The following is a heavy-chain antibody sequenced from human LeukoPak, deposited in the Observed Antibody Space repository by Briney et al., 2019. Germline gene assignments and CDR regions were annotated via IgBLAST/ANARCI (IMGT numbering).Heavy chain of an antibody. V-gene: IGHV1-46*01. CDR3: ARDGARNCSSTSCYGGYYYYYFMDV. J-gene: IGHJ6*03. D-gene: IGHD2-2*01. CDR2: INLSGGST. CDR1: GYTFTSYY. Sequence: ASVKVSCKASGYTFTSYYMHWVRQAPGQGLEWMGIINLSGGSTSYTQKFQGRVTMTSDMSTSTVYMELSSLRSEDTAVYCCARDGARNCSSTSCYGGYYYYYFMDVGGKGTTVTVYS.